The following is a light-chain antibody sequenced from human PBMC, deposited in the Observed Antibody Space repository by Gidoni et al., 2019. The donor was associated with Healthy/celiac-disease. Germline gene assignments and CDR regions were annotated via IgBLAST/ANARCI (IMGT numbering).Light chain of an antibody. CDR2: DVS. CDR3: SSYTSSSTLVV. V-gene: IGLV2-14*01. J-gene: IGLJ2*01. Sequence: QSALTQPASVSGSPGPSITISCTGTSSDVGGYNYVSWYQQHPGKAPKLMIYDVSNWPSGVSDRFSGSKSGNMASLTISGLQAEDEADYYCSSYTSSSTLVVFGGGTKLTVL. CDR1: SSDVGGYNY.